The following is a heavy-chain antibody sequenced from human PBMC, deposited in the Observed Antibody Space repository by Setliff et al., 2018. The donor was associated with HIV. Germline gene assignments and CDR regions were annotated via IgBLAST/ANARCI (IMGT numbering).Heavy chain of an antibody. Sequence: ASVKVSCKASGYTFTTYDINWVRQAAGQGLEWKGWMNPNSGNTGYAQRFQGRLTMTRNTSISTAYMELNSLMSEDTAVYFCAIRREVAVATTRRGLDIWGQGTMVTVSS. D-gene: IGHD6-19*01. V-gene: IGHV1-8*02. CDR3: AIRREVAVATTRRGLDI. CDR2: MNPNSGNT. J-gene: IGHJ3*02. CDR1: GYTFTTYD.